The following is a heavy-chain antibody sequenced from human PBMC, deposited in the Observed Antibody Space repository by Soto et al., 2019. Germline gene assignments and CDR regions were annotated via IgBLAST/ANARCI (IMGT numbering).Heavy chain of an antibody. D-gene: IGHD3-10*01. CDR1: GGSISSGDYY. V-gene: IGHV4-30-4*01. J-gene: IGHJ4*02. Sequence: QVQLQESGPGLVKPSQTLSLTCTVSGGSISSGDYYWSWIRQPPGKGLEGIGYIYYSGSTYYNPSLKSRVTISVDTSRNQFSLKLSSVTDADTAVYYCAGEWFGEPQVVDYWGQGTLVTVSS. CDR2: IYYSGST. CDR3: AGEWFGEPQVVDY.